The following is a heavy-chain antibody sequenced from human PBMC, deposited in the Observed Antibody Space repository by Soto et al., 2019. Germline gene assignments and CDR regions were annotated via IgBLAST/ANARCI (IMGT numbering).Heavy chain of an antibody. D-gene: IGHD2-8*01. V-gene: IGHV3-74*01. J-gene: IGHJ4*02. CDR2: ISGDGSDT. CDR1: EFAFSTSW. Sequence: GGSLRLSCAVSEFAFSTSWMHWVRQVPGLGLFWVSRISGDGSDTSYADSVKGRFTVSRDNAKNTLYLQMTSLRAEDTAVYYCAGDPCPLGVCRMESWRQGTLVTVSS. CDR3: AGDPCPLGVCRMES.